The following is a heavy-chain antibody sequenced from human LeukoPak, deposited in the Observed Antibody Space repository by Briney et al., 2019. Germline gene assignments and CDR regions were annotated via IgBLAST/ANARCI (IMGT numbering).Heavy chain of an antibody. V-gene: IGHV1-2*02. D-gene: IGHD2-2*01. J-gene: IGHJ6*02. Sequence: ASVKVSCKASGYTFTGYYMHWVRQAPGQGLEWMGWINPNSGGTNYAQKFQGRDTMTRDTSISTAYMELSRLRSDDTAVYYCARGFSSTSCPGCGMDVWGQGTTVTVSS. CDR1: GYTFTGYY. CDR3: ARGFSSTSCPGCGMDV. CDR2: INPNSGGT.